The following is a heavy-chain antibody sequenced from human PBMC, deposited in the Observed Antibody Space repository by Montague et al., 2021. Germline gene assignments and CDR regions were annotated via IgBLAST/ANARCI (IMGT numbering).Heavy chain of an antibody. CDR3: ARHVIGTYGMDV. CDR1: GGSIGSSSYY. V-gene: IGHV4-39*01. Sequence: SETLSLTCTVSGGSIGSSSYYWGWIRQPPGKGLEWIGSIYYSGSTYYNPSLKSRVTISVDTSKNQFSLKLSSVTAADTAVYYCARHVIGTYGMDVWGQGTPVTVSS. J-gene: IGHJ6*02. D-gene: IGHD3-16*02. CDR2: IYYSGST.